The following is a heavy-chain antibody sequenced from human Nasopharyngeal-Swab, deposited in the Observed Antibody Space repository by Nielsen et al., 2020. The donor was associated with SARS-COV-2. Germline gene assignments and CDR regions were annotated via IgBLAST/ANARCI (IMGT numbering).Heavy chain of an antibody. V-gene: IGHV4-59*01. D-gene: IGHD3-22*01. CDR1: WGSISRYY. CDR2: IYYSWST. CDR3: ARGSGYYDSSGYSDY. J-gene: IGHJ4*02. Sequence: SETLSLSCTVSWGSISRYYLSWIRPPPGKGLEWIGYIYYSWSTNYSPSLKSRVTISVDTSKNQFSLKLSSVTAADTAVYYCARGSGYYDSSGYSDYWGQGTLVTVSS.